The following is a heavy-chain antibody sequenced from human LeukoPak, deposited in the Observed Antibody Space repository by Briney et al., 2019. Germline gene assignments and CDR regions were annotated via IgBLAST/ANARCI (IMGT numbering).Heavy chain of an antibody. J-gene: IGHJ3*02. CDR2: INHSGST. V-gene: IGHV4-34*01. CDR1: GGSFSGYY. CDR3: ARRAPYYDTSAYYGMHAFDI. D-gene: IGHD3-22*01. Sequence: PSETLSLTCAVYGGSFSGYYWSWIRQPPGKGLEWIWEINHSGSTNYNPSLKSRVTISVDTSKNQFSLKLSSVTAADTAVYYCARRAPYYDTSAYYGMHAFDIWGQGTMVTVSS.